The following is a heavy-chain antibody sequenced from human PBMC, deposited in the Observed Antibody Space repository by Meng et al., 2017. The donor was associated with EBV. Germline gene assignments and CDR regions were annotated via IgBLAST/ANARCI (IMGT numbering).Heavy chain of an antibody. CDR3: ASESGRGYTPDY. J-gene: IGHJ4*02. D-gene: IGHD3-10*01. CDR2: FLPRLGAP. Sequence: VQLVHAAVGVRKCGASVKVSCKTSGGSLGYYAISWVRQDPGQGLEWLGGFLPRLGAPNYAQKFHGRVKITADESTSTHYMDLSSLRSEDTAIYYCASESGRGYTPDYWGQGTLVTVSS. V-gene: IGHV1-69*01. CDR1: GGSLGYYA.